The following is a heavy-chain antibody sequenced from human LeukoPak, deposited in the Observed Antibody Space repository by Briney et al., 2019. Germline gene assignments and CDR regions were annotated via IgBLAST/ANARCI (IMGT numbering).Heavy chain of an antibody. CDR3: ARLPYGDQPR. Sequence: AGGSLRLSCAASGFTFSSSSMNWVRQAPGQGLEWVSRISSGSGTTHYADSVKGRFTISRDNAKSSLYLQMSSLRDEDTAVYYCARLPYGDQPRWGQGTLVSVSS. CDR1: GFTFSSSS. V-gene: IGHV3-48*02. J-gene: IGHJ4*02. CDR2: ISSGSGTT. D-gene: IGHD4-17*01.